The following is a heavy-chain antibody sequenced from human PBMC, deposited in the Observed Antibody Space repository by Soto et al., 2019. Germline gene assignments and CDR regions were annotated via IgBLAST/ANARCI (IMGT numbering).Heavy chain of an antibody. D-gene: IGHD1-26*01. CDR2: IYYSGTT. V-gene: IGHV4-28*01. J-gene: IGHJ4*02. Sequence: QVQLQESGPGLVKPSDTLSLTCAVSGYSISSSNCWGWIRQPPGKGLEWIGYIYYSGTTYYNPSLKSRVAMSVDTSKNQFSLKLTSGTAVDTAVYYCARREIQGPIGYWGQGTLVTVSS. CDR3: ARREIQGPIGY. CDR1: GYSISSSNC.